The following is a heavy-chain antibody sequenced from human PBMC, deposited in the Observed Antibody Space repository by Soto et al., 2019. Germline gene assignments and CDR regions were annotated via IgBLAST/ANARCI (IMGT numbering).Heavy chain of an antibody. Sequence: GESLKISCKCSGFSFTTYWIALVRQMPEKGLEWMGIIYPGDSDTRYSPSFQGQVTISADKSISTAYLQWSSLKASDTAMYYCASQEMATKNVDAFDIWGQGTMVTVSS. CDR3: ASQEMATKNVDAFDI. CDR2: IYPGDSDT. J-gene: IGHJ3*02. V-gene: IGHV5-51*01. D-gene: IGHD5-12*01. CDR1: GFSFTTYW.